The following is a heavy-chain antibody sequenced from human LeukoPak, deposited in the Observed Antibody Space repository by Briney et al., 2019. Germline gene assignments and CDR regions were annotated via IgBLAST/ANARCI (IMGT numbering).Heavy chain of an antibody. Sequence: GESLKISCQGSGYSFSSYWIAWVRQMPGKGLEWMGVIYPGDSQTRDSPSFQGQVTISADKPINTAYLQWSSLRASDSAMYYCARGHTYGFDAFDMWGQGTMVTVSS. CDR1: GYSFSSYW. J-gene: IGHJ3*02. V-gene: IGHV5-51*04. CDR3: ARGHTYGFDAFDM. D-gene: IGHD2-8*01. CDR2: IYPGDSQT.